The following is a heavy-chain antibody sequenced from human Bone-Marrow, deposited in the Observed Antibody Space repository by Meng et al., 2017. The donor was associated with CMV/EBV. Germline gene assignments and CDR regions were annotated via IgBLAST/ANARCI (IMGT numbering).Heavy chain of an antibody. CDR2: INTDGMST. CDR1: GFTFSSYY. D-gene: IGHD3-22*01. Sequence: GESLKIACAASGFTFSSYYMHWVRQPPGKGLVWVSRINTDGMSTTYADSVKGRFTISRDNAKNTLYLQMSSLRAEDTAVYFCARVDYYDRSGYYNYYYYGMDVWGQGTTVIVSS. V-gene: IGHV3-74*01. CDR3: ARVDYYDRSGYYNYYYYGMDV. J-gene: IGHJ6*02.